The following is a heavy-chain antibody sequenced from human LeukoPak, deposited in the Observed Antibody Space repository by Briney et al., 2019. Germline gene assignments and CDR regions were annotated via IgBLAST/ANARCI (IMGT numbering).Heavy chain of an antibody. CDR1: GGSISSGGYS. D-gene: IGHD3-22*01. Sequence: SETLSLTCAVSGGSISSGGYSWSWIRQPPGKGLEWIGYIYHSGSTYYNPSLKSRVTISVDRSKNQFSLKLSSVTAADTAVYYCARWGSGFFDFWGQGSLVTVSS. CDR3: ARWGSGFFDF. J-gene: IGHJ4*02. V-gene: IGHV4-30-2*01. CDR2: IYHSGST.